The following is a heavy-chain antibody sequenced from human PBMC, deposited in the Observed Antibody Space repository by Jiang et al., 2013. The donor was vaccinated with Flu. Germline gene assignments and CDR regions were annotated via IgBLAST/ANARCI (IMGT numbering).Heavy chain of an antibody. D-gene: IGHD3-3*01. Sequence: LLKPSETLSLTCAVYGGSFSGYYWSWIRQPPGKGLEWIGEINHSGSTNYNPSLKSRVTISVDTSKNQFSLKLSSVTAADTAVYYCARGGPYYDFWSGTHPNYYYYYYMDVWGKGTTVTVSS. J-gene: IGHJ6*03. V-gene: IGHV4-34*01. CDR3: ARGGPYYDFWSGTHPNYYYYYYMDV. CDR1: GGSFSGYY. CDR2: INHSGST.